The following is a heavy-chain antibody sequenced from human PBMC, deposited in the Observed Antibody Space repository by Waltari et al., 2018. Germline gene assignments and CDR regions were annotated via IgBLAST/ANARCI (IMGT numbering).Heavy chain of an antibody. J-gene: IGHJ2*01. D-gene: IGHD5-18*01. V-gene: IGHV3-48*03. CDR1: GFTFSSYE. CDR3: WAMGGWYFDL. CDR2: ISSSGSTI. Sequence: EVQLVESGGGLVQPGGSVRLSCAASGFTFSSYEMNWVRQAPGKGLEWVSYISSSGSTIYYADSVKGRFTISRDNAKNSLYLQMNSLRAEDTAVYYCWAMGGWYFDLWGRGTLVTVSS.